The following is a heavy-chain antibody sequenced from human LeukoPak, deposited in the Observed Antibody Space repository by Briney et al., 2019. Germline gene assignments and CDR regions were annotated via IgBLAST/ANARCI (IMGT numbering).Heavy chain of an antibody. V-gene: IGHV3-49*03. D-gene: IGHD4-17*01. J-gene: IGHJ5*02. Sequence: GGSLRLSCTASGFTFGDYAMSWFRQAPGKGLEWVGFIRSKAYGGTTEYAASVKGRFTVSRDDSKSIAYLQMNSLKTEDTAVYYCTRAGSWDYGDYWLDPWGQGTLVTVSS. CDR1: GFTFGDYA. CDR3: TRAGSWDYGDYWLDP. CDR2: IRSKAYGGTT.